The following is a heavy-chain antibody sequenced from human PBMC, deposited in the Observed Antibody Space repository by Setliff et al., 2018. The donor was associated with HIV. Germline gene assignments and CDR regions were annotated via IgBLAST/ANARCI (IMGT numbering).Heavy chain of an antibody. V-gene: IGHV4-30-4*08. J-gene: IGHJ6*02. CDR3: ARHNVITYGGLLFDYYYYGLDV. CDR2: IYYSGST. D-gene: IGHD3-16*01. CDR1: GGSISSIDYY. Sequence: LSLTCTVSGGSISSIDYYWSWIRQPPGKGLEWIGYIYYSGSTYYNPSLKSRVTISVDRSKNQFSLKLSSVTAADTAVYYCARHNVITYGGLLFDYYYYGLDVWGHGTTVTVSS.